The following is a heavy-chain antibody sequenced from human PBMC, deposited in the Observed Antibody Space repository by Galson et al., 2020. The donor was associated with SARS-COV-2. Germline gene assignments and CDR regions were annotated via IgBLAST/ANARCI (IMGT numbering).Heavy chain of an antibody. CDR2: INSEGGRT. CDR3: AREGEDTWYDYVMDV. Sequence: GESLKISCAASGFTFSTYWMHWVRQAPGKGLVWVARINSEGGRTIYADSVKGRFTISRDNAKNTLYLQMNSVRAEDTAAYFCAREGEDTWYDYVMDVWGQGITVTVSS. CDR1: GFTFSTYW. D-gene: IGHD3-16*01. J-gene: IGHJ6*02. V-gene: IGHV3-74*01.